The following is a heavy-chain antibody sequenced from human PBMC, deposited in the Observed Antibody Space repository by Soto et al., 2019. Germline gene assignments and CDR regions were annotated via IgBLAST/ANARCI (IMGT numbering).Heavy chain of an antibody. Sequence: GASVKVSCKASGYTFTSYGISWVRQAPGQGLEWMGWISAYNGNTNYAQKLQGRVTMTTDTSTSTAYMELRSLRSDDTAVYYCARDNDFWSGYLDDDAFDIWGQGTMVTVSS. CDR3: ARDNDFWSGYLDDDAFDI. CDR2: ISAYNGNT. J-gene: IGHJ3*02. V-gene: IGHV1-18*04. D-gene: IGHD3-3*01. CDR1: GYTFTSYG.